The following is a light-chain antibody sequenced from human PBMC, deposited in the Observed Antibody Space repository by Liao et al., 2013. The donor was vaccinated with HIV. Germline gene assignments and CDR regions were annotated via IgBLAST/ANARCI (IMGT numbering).Light chain of an antibody. CDR1: NIGGRS. Sequence: SYMLTQPPSVSVAPGATATITCGGDNIGGRSVHWYQHKAGQAPHLVISYDNDWPSGIPARFSGSNSGNTATLTINRVEAGDEADYYCQAWDSSTYVVFGGGTKLTVL. V-gene: IGLV3-21*01. CDR2: YDN. CDR3: QAWDSSTYVV. J-gene: IGLJ2*01.